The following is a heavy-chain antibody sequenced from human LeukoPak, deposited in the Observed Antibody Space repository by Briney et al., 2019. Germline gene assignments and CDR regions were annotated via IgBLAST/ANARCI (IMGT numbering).Heavy chain of an antibody. Sequence: ASVKVSCKASGYTFTSYYMHWVRQAPGQGLEWMGFINPTGGSTSYAQKFQGRVAMTRDMSTSTVYMELSSLRSEDTAVYYCAKNVHGGFDYWGQGPRFTVSS. V-gene: IGHV1-46*01. CDR3: AKNVHGGFDY. CDR2: INPTGGST. CDR1: GYTFTSYY. J-gene: IGHJ4*02. D-gene: IGHD3-16*01.